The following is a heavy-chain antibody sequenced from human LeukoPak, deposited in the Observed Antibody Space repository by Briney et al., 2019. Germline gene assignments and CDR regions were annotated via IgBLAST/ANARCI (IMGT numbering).Heavy chain of an antibody. CDR1: GYSISSGYY. CDR2: IYHSGST. V-gene: IGHV4-38-2*02. J-gene: IGHJ6*03. Sequence: SETLSLTCTVSGYSISSGYYWGWIRQPPGKGLEWIGSIYHSGSTYYNPSLKSRVTISVDTSKNQFSLKPSSVTAADTAVYYCARDDYYYYYYMDVWGKGTTVTVSS. CDR3: ARDDYYYYYYMDV.